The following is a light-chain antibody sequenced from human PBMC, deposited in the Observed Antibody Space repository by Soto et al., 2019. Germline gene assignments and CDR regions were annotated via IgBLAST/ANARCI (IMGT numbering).Light chain of an antibody. CDR3: RQYGSSAWT. CDR1: QSVSSSY. V-gene: IGKV3-20*01. Sequence: EIVLTQSPRTLSLAPGERATLSCRASQSVSSSYFAWYQQMPGQAPRLLIYGASSRATGITDRFNGSGSGTDFTLTISRLEPEDFAVYYCRQYGSSAWTFGQGTKVEIK. J-gene: IGKJ1*01. CDR2: GAS.